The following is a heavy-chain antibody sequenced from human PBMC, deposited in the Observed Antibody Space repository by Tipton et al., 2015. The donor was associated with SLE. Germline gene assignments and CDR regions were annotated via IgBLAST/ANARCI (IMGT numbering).Heavy chain of an antibody. V-gene: IGHV4-59*08. CDR1: GASITIYF. CDR3: ARGSTGIVVVPAAHYYYYYMDV. Sequence: TLSLTCAVSGASITIYFWSWIRQSPGKGLEWIGSFYYRGATSFNPSLGSRVTISGDTSKNQFSLKLSSVTAADTAVYYCARGSTGIVVVPAAHYYYYYMDVWGKGTTVTVSS. D-gene: IGHD2-2*01. J-gene: IGHJ6*03. CDR2: FYYRGAT.